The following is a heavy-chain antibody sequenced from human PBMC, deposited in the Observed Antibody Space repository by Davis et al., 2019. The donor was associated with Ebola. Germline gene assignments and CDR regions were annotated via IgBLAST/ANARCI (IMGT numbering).Heavy chain of an antibody. V-gene: IGHV1-2*06. J-gene: IGHJ4*02. CDR1: GYTFTAYY. Sequence: AASVKVSCKASGYTFTAYYLHWVRQAPGQGLEWMGRINPNSGGTNYAQKFQGRVTMTRDTSISTAYMELSSLRSEDTAVYYCARDYCSGGSCYLFFDYWGQGTLVTVSS. D-gene: IGHD2-15*01. CDR2: INPNSGGT. CDR3: ARDYCSGGSCYLFFDY.